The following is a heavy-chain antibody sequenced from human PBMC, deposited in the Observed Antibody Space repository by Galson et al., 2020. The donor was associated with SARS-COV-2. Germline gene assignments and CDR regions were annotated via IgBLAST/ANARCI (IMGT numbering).Heavy chain of an antibody. CDR1: GFTFKSYI. V-gene: IGHV3-21*01. Sequence: KIGESLKISCAASGFTFKSYIMNWVRQAPGKGLEWVSSISSSSTYIYYADSVEGRFTISRDNPKNSLYLQMNSLRAEDTAIYYCARGDGYYYDSGPYDYWGQGTLVAVSS. CDR2: ISSSSTYI. CDR3: ARGDGYYYDSGPYDY. J-gene: IGHJ4*02. D-gene: IGHD3-10*01.